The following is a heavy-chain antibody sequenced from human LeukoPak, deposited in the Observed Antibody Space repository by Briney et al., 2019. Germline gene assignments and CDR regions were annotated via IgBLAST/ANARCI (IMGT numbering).Heavy chain of an antibody. CDR2: IYHSGRT. Sequence: SETLSLTCAVSGYSISSGYYWGWIRQPPGKGLEWIGSIYHSGRTYHNPSLKSRVTISVDTSKSQFSLKLSSVTAADTAVYYCATQLYYDSSGYYFDYWGQGTLVTVSS. CDR1: GYSISSGYY. J-gene: IGHJ4*02. V-gene: IGHV4-38-2*01. CDR3: ATQLYYDSSGYYFDY. D-gene: IGHD3-22*01.